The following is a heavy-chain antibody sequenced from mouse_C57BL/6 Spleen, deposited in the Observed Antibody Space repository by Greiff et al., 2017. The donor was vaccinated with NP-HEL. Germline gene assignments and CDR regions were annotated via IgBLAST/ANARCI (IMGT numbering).Heavy chain of an antibody. D-gene: IGHD1-1*01. CDR1: GYAFSSSW. Sequence: VKLQESGPELVKPGASVKISCKASGYAFSSSWMNWVKQRPGKGLEWIGRIYPGDGDTNYNGKFKGKATLTADKSSSTAYMQLSSLTSEDSAVYFCARYYYYGSSSLFDYWGQGTTLTVSS. CDR2: IYPGDGDT. CDR3: ARYYYYGSSSLFDY. J-gene: IGHJ2*01. V-gene: IGHV1-82*01.